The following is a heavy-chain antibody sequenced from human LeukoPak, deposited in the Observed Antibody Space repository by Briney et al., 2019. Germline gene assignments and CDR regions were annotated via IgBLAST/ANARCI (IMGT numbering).Heavy chain of an antibody. J-gene: IGHJ4*02. D-gene: IGHD5-18*01. Sequence: PGGSLRLSCAASGFTVSSNYMSWVRQAPGKGLEWVSVIYSGGSTYYADSVKSRFTISRDNSKNTLYLQMNSLSAEDAAVYCWTRAGSIHLWSYFDSWGQGTLVTVSS. CDR2: IYSGGST. CDR3: TRAGSIHLWSYFDS. CDR1: GFTVSSNY. V-gene: IGHV3-53*01.